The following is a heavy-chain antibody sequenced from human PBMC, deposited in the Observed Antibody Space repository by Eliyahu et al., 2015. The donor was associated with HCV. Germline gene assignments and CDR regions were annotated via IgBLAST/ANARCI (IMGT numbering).Heavy chain of an antibody. V-gene: IGHV3-43*02. Sequence: EVQLVESGGGVVQPGGSLRLXCAASGFTFXDYAXHWVRQAPGKGLEWVXLISGDGGSTYYADSVKGRFTISRDNSKNSLYLQMNSLRTEDTALYYCAKAIYDPYGSGSYRYFDYWGQGTLVTVSS. J-gene: IGHJ4*02. CDR3: AKAIYDPYGSGSYRYFDY. D-gene: IGHD3-10*01. CDR2: ISGDGGST. CDR1: GFTFXDYA.